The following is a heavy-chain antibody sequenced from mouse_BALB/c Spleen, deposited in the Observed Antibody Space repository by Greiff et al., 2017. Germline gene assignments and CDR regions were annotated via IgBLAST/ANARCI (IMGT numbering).Heavy chain of an antibody. D-gene: IGHD2-10*01. J-gene: IGHJ4*01. V-gene: IGHV2-9*02. Sequence: VKLMESGPGLVAPSQSLSITCTVSGFSLTSYGVHWVRQPPGKGLEWLGVIWAGGSTNYNSALMSRLSISKDNSKSQVFLKMNSLQTDDTAMYYCARDPTYYGNYYAMDYWGQGTSVTVSS. CDR3: ARDPTYYGNYYAMDY. CDR1: GFSLTSYG. CDR2: IWAGGST.